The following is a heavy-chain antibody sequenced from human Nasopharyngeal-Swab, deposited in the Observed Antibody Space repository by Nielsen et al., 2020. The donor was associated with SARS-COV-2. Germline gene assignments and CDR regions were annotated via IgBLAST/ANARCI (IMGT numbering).Heavy chain of an antibody. Sequence: GGSLRLSCAASGFTFSTYRMNWVRQAPGKGLEWVSYISSSSSTTYYADPVKGRFTISRDNAKNSLYLEMNSLRAEDTAVYYCARGGGYTVTTHFDYWGQGTLVTVSS. V-gene: IGHV3-48*04. D-gene: IGHD4-17*01. CDR3: ARGGGYTVTTHFDY. CDR2: ISSSSSTT. J-gene: IGHJ4*02. CDR1: GFTFSTYR.